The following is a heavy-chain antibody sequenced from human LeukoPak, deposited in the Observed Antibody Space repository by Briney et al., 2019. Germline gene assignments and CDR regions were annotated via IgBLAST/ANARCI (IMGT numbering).Heavy chain of an antibody. CDR2: INPNSGGT. J-gene: IGHJ4*02. D-gene: IGHD2-21*02. Sequence: ASVKVSCKASGYTFTGYYMHWVRQAPRQGLEWMGWINPNSGGTNYAQKFQGRVTMTRDTSISTAYMELSRLRSDDTAVYYCARMGYCGGDCYFGIDYWGQGTLVTVSS. CDR3: ARMGYCGGDCYFGIDY. CDR1: GYTFTGYY. V-gene: IGHV1-2*02.